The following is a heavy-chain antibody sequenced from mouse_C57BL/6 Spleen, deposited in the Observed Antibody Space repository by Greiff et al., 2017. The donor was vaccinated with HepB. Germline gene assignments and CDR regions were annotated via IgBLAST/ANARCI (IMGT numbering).Heavy chain of an antibody. V-gene: IGHV1-55*01. Sequence: QVHVKQPGAELVKPGASVKMSCKASGYTFTSYWITWVKQRPGQGLEWIGDIYPGSGSTNYNEKFKSKATLTVDTSSSTAYMQLSSLTSEDSAVYYCAREENYGSSPFAYWGQGTLVTVSA. CDR1: GYTFTSYW. D-gene: IGHD1-1*01. CDR2: IYPGSGST. CDR3: AREENYGSSPFAY. J-gene: IGHJ3*01.